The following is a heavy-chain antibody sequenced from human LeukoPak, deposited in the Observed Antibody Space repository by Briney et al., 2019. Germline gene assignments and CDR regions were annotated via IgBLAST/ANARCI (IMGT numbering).Heavy chain of an antibody. Sequence: SETLSLTCTVSGGSISSYYWSWIRQPPGKGLEWIGYIYYSGSTNYNPSLKSRVTISVDTSKNQFSLKLSSVTAADTAVYYCARVGVSSHYYYYLVVWGKGTTVTVSS. J-gene: IGHJ6*03. CDR2: IYYSGST. V-gene: IGHV4-59*01. D-gene: IGHD3-16*02. CDR1: GGSISSYY. CDR3: ARVGVSSHYYYYLVV.